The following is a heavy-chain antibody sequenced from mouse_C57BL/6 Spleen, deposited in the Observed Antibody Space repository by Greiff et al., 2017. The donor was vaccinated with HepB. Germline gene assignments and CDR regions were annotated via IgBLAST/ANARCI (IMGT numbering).Heavy chain of an antibody. J-gene: IGHJ1*03. CDR3: ARTHYGYGPPHWYFDV. CDR1: GFTFSDYG. D-gene: IGHD2-2*01. CDR2: ISSGSSTI. V-gene: IGHV5-17*01. Sequence: EVQRVESGGGLVKPGGSLKLSCAASGFTFSDYGMHWVRQAPEKGLEWVAYISSGSSTISYADTVKGRFNISRDNAKNTLFLQMTSLRSEDTAMYYCARTHYGYGPPHWYFDVWGTGTTVTVSS.